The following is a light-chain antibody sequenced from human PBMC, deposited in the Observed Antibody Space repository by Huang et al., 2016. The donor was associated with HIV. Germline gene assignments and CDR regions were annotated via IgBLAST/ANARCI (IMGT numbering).Light chain of an antibody. CDR2: FVS. V-gene: IGKV2-28*01. CDR1: QSLLHSNGKNY. Sequence: DIVMTQSPLSLTVTPGESASISCRSSQSLLHSNGKNYLDWYLQKPGQSTQLLIYFVSNRASGVPDRFSGSGSGTDFTLRISRVEAEDVGVYYCMQSRQTPPWTFGQGTKVEIK. J-gene: IGKJ1*01. CDR3: MQSRQTPPWT.